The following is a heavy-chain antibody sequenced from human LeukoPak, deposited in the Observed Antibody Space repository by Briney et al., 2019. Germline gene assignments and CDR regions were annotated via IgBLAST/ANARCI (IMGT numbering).Heavy chain of an antibody. CDR2: ISNSGNRT. J-gene: IGHJ4*02. CDR3: ARRKRALDS. V-gene: IGHV3-11*01. Sequence: RGSLRLSCEASGFNFSDSYMTWVRQLPGRGLEWVSYISNSGNRTYYAASVRGRFTISRDNAKNSLFLQMISLRDEDTAIYYCARRKRALDSWGQGTLVTVSS. CDR1: GFNFSDSY.